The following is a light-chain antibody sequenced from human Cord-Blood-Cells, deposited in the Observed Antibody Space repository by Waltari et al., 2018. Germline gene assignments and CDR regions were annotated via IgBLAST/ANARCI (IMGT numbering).Light chain of an antibody. J-gene: IGLJ3*02. CDR2: DVS. CDR3: SSYTSSSTWV. CDR1: SSAVGGYNL. Sequence: QSALTQPASVSGPPGQSITISCPGTSSAVGGYNLCAWYQQHPGKAHKLMIYDVSNRPSGVSNRFSGSKSGNTASLTISGLQAEDEADYYCSSYTSSSTWVFGGGTKLTVL. V-gene: IGLV2-14*01.